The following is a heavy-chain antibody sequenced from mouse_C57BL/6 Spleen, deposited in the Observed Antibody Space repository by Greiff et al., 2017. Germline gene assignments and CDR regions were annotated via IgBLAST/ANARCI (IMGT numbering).Heavy chain of an antibody. CDR3: ARDYYGDYFDD. Sequence: QVQLQQPGAELVRPGSSVKLSCKASGYTFTSYWMHWVKQRPIQGLEWIGNIDPSDSETHYNQKFKDKATLTVDKSSSTAYMQLSSLTSEDSAVYSCARDYYGDYFDDWGQGTTRTVSS. V-gene: IGHV1-52*01. D-gene: IGHD1-1*01. CDR2: IDPSDSET. J-gene: IGHJ2*01. CDR1: GYTFTSYW.